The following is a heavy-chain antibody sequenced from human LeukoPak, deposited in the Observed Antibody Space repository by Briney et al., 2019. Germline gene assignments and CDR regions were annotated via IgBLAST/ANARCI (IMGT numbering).Heavy chain of an antibody. D-gene: IGHD2-2*01. CDR3: ARAPLSDGYCSSTSCPFYYYYMDV. CDR1: GYTFTGYY. V-gene: IGHV1-2*02. Sequence: ASVKVSCKASGYTFTGYYMHWVRQAPGQGLEWMGWINPNSGGTNYAQKFQGRVTMTRDTSISTAYTELSRLRSDDTAVYYCARAPLSDGYCSSTSCPFYYYYMDVWGKGTTVTVSS. CDR2: INPNSGGT. J-gene: IGHJ6*03.